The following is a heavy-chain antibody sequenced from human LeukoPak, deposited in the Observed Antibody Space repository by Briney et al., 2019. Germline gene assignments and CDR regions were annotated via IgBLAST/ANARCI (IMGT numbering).Heavy chain of an antibody. CDR3: ARHPIYCTNGVCYTDY. CDR2: IFYSGSS. V-gene: IGHV4-39*01. CDR1: GTTVSSSSYC. D-gene: IGHD2-8*01. J-gene: IGHJ4*02. Sequence: SETLSLTCTVSGTTVSSSSYCWGWIRQPPGKGLEWIGRIFYSGSSYYNSSLKSRVTISVDTSKNQFSLKLSSVTAADTAVYYCARHPIYCTNGVCYTDYWGQGMLVTVSS.